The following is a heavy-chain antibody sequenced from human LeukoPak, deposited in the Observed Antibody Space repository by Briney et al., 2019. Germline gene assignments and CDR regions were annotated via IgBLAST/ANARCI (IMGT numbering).Heavy chain of an antibody. Sequence: SVKVSCKASGGTFSSYTISWVRQAPGQGLEWMGRIIPILGIANYAQKFQGRVTITADKSTSAAYMELSSLRSEDTAVYYCAREGYCSGGSCYHFVYWGQGTLVTVSS. CDR2: IIPILGIA. D-gene: IGHD2-15*01. CDR3: AREGYCSGGSCYHFVY. V-gene: IGHV1-69*04. J-gene: IGHJ4*02. CDR1: GGTFSSYT.